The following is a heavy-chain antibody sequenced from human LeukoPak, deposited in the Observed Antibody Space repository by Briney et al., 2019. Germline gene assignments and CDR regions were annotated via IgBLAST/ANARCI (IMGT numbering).Heavy chain of an antibody. CDR1: GYTFTGYY. D-gene: IGHD3-22*01. Sequence: ASVKVSCKASGYTFTGYYMHWVRQAPGQGLEWMGWINPNSGGTNYAQKFQGRVTMTRDMSTSTVYMELSSLRSEDTAVYYCARDRVIVVPRGFDYWGQGTLVTVSS. J-gene: IGHJ4*02. CDR3: ARDRVIVVPRGFDY. V-gene: IGHV1-2*02. CDR2: INPNSGGT.